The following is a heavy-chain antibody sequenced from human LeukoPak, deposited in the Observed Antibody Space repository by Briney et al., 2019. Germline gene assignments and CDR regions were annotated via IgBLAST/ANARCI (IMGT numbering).Heavy chain of an antibody. V-gene: IGHV1-8*01. Sequence: ASVRVSCKASGYTFTSYDINWVRQATGQGLEWMGWMNPNSGNTGYAQKFQGRVTMTRNTSISTAYMELSSLKSEDTAVYYCARSRGSGSYYWFDPWGQGTLVTVSS. J-gene: IGHJ5*02. CDR3: ARSRGSGSYYWFDP. CDR2: MNPNSGNT. D-gene: IGHD3-10*01. CDR1: GYTFTSYD.